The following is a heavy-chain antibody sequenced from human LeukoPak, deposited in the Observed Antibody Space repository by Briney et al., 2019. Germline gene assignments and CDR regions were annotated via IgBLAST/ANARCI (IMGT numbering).Heavy chain of an antibody. Sequence: ASVRLSCKASGGTFRNYAVSWVRQAPGQGLEWMGGIILILGSSTYAQKFQGRVTISTNEFTSAAYMELSSLTSEDTAMYYCATSRLRVLEWPKFLDYWGLGTLVTVSS. D-gene: IGHD3-3*01. CDR3: ATSRLRVLEWPKFLDY. J-gene: IGHJ4*02. V-gene: IGHV1-69*05. CDR1: GGTFRNYA. CDR2: IILILGSS.